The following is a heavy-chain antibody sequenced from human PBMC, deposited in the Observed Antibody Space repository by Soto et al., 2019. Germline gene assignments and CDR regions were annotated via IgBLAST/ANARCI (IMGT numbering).Heavy chain of an antibody. J-gene: IGHJ4*02. CDR2: ISGSGGTI. D-gene: IGHD6-19*01. CDR3: ASETGLRSSGGSSYFDF. CDR1: GFTLSSYS. Sequence: EVQLVESGGGMVQPGGSLRVSCAASGFTLSSYSMHWVRQAPGKGLEWVSYISGSGGTIYYADSVKGRFTISRDNAKNSLSVQMNSLRDEDTAVYFCASETGLRSSGGSSYFDFWGQGTRVTVSS. V-gene: IGHV3-48*02.